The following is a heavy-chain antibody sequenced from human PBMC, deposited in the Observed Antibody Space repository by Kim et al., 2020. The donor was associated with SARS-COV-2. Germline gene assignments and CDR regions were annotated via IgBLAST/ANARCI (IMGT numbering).Heavy chain of an antibody. J-gene: IGHJ6*02. Sequence: SVKVSCKASGGTFSSYAISWVRQAPGQGLEWMGGIIPIFGTANYAQKFQGRVTITADESTSTAYMELSSLRSEDTAVYYCARGFSGSYYKPPSGYYYYYGMDVWGQGTTVTVSS. V-gene: IGHV1-69*13. D-gene: IGHD3-10*01. CDR2: IIPIFGTA. CDR3: ARGFSGSYYKPPSGYYYYYGMDV. CDR1: GGTFSSYA.